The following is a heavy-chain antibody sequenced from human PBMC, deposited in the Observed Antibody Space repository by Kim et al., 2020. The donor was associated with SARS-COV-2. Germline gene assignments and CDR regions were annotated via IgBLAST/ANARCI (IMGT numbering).Heavy chain of an antibody. Sequence: SETLSLTCTVSGGSISSGGYYWSWIRQHPGKGLEWIGYIYYSGSTYYNPSLKSRVTISVDTSKNQFSLKLSSVTAADTAVYYCARDWRGMGLDYWGQGTLVTVSS. CDR3: ARDWRGMGLDY. V-gene: IGHV4-31*03. J-gene: IGHJ4*02. CDR2: IYYSGST. CDR1: GGSISSGGYY. D-gene: IGHD3-3*01.